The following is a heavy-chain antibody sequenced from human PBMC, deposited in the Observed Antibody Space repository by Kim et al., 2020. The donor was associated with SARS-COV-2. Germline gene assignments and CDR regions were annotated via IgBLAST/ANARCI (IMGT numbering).Heavy chain of an antibody. J-gene: IGHJ6*03. V-gene: IGHV3-9*01. Sequence: DYVKGRFTISRDNAKNSLYLQMNSLRAEDTALYYCAKDGGPQYYYYYMDVWGKGTTVTVSS. D-gene: IGHD3-16*01. CDR3: AKDGGPQYYYYYMDV.